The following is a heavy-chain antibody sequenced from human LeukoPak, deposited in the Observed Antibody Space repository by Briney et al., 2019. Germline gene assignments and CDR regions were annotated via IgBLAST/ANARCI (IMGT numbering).Heavy chain of an antibody. V-gene: IGHV1-2*02. CDR1: GYSFTDYY. D-gene: IGHD2-21*01. CDR2: INPNSGGT. Sequence: ASVKASCKTSGYSFTDYYMHWVRQAPGQGLEGMGWINPNSGGTSSAQKFQGRVTMTRDTSTSTVYMEVSWLTSDDTAIYYCARADRLHGGPYLIGPWGQGTLVTVPS. CDR3: ARADRLHGGPYLIGP. J-gene: IGHJ5*02.